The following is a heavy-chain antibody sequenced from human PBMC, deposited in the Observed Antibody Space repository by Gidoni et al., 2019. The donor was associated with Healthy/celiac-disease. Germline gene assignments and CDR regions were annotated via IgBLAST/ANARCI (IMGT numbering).Heavy chain of an antibody. V-gene: IGHV3-48*03. CDR2: ISSSGSTI. CDR1: GFTFSSYE. D-gene: IGHD3-10*01. Sequence: EVQLVESGGGLVQPGGSLRLSCAASGFTFSSYEMNWVRQAPGKGLEWVSYISSSGSTIYYADSVKGRFTISRDNAKNSLYLQMNSLRAEDTAVYYCARDKRVLRETRRYFDYWGQGTLVTVSS. CDR3: ARDKRVLRETRRYFDY. J-gene: IGHJ4*02.